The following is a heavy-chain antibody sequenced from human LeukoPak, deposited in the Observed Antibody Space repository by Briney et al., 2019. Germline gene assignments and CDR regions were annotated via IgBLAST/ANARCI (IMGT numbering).Heavy chain of an antibody. V-gene: IGHV4-30-2*03. Sequence: SETLSLTCTVSGGSVTRGAYSWTWIRQPVGKGLEWIGRIYYSGSTYYNPSLKSRVTISVDTSKNQFSLKLSSVTAADTAVYYCASGNDSTNHFDYWGQGTLVTVSS. CDR2: IYYSGST. D-gene: IGHD1-14*01. CDR3: ASGNDSTNHFDY. CDR1: GGSVTRGAYS. J-gene: IGHJ4*02.